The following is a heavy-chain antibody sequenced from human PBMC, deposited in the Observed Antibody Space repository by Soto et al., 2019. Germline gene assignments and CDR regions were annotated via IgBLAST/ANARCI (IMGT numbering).Heavy chain of an antibody. CDR2: ISGSGGST. CDR3: AKTSWGIAAAGTVDY. V-gene: IGHV3-23*01. D-gene: IGHD6-13*01. CDR1: GFTFSSYA. Sequence: EVQLLESGGGLVQPGGSLRLSCAASGFTFSSYAMSWVRQAPGKGLEWVSAISGSGGSTSYADSVKGRFTISRDNSKNPLYLQMNSLSAEDTAVYYWAKTSWGIAAAGTVDYWGQGALVTVSS. J-gene: IGHJ4*02.